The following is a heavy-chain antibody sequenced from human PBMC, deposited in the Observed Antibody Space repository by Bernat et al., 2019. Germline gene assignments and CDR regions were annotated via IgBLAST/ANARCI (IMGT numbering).Heavy chain of an antibody. CDR2: ISSSSSYS. D-gene: IGHD4-17*01. J-gene: IGHJ6*03. CDR1: GFTFSSYS. Sequence: EVQLVESGGGLVKPGGSLRLSCAASGFTFSSYSMNWVRQAPGKGLEWVSYISSSSSYSNYADSVKGRFTISRDNAKNSLYLQMNSLRAEDTAVYYCARVHRNPTVTTGYYYYYMDVWGKGTTVTVSS. V-gene: IGHV3-21*05. CDR3: ARVHRNPTVTTGYYYYYMDV.